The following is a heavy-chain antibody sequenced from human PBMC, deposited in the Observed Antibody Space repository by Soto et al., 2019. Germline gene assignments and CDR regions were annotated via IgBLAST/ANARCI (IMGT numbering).Heavy chain of an antibody. V-gene: IGHV4-59*01. J-gene: IGHJ6*02. D-gene: IGHD1-26*01. Sequence: PSETLSLTCTVSGGSISSYYWSWIRQPPGKGLEWIGYIYYSGSTNYNPSLKSRVTISVDTSKNQFSLKLSSVTDADTAVYYCARDRRVGGSWEPVPNYYYGMDVWGPGTTVTVSS. CDR2: IYYSGST. CDR3: ARDRRVGGSWEPVPNYYYGMDV. CDR1: GGSISSYY.